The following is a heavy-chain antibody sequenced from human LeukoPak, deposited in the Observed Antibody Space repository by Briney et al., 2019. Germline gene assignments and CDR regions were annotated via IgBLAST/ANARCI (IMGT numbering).Heavy chain of an antibody. V-gene: IGHV4-4*07. Sequence: TSGTLSLTCTVSGGSIYNYYWSWIRQPAGKGLEWIGRIYTSGSTDYSPSLKSRVTMSLDTSKNQFSLNLYSVTAADTAVYFCARESKTYDGSGYYHDSWGQGTLVTVSS. CDR3: ARESKTYDGSGYYHDS. CDR2: IYTSGST. CDR1: GGSIYNYY. D-gene: IGHD3-22*01. J-gene: IGHJ4*02.